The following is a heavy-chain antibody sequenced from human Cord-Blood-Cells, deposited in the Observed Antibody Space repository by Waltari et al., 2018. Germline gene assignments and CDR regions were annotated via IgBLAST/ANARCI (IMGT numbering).Heavy chain of an antibody. Sequence: QVQLQASGPGLVKPSETLSLTCTVSGGSVSSGSYYWSWIRQPPGKGLEWIGYIYYSGNTNYNPSLKSRVTIAVDTAKNQFSLKLSSVTAADTAVYYCARDRGSSSPFDYWGQGTLVTVSS. D-gene: IGHD6-6*01. CDR3: ARDRGSSSPFDY. J-gene: IGHJ4*02. V-gene: IGHV4-61*01. CDR1: GGSVSSGSYY. CDR2: IYYSGNT.